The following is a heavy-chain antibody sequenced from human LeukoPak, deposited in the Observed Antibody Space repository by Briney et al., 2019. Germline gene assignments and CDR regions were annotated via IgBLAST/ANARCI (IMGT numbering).Heavy chain of an antibody. Sequence: GGSLRLSCEASGFSFPYGMSWVRQAPGKGLEWVTVISSDGSNKYYADSVKGRFTISRDNSKNTLDLQMNSLRAEDTAVYYCAKDRRGSGYADAFDIWGQGTMVTVSS. D-gene: IGHD3-22*01. J-gene: IGHJ3*02. CDR2: ISSDGSNK. V-gene: IGHV3-30*18. CDR3: AKDRRGSGYADAFDI. CDR1: GFSFPYG.